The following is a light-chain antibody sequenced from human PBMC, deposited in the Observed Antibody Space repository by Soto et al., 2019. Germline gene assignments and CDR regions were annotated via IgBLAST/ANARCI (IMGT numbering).Light chain of an antibody. CDR1: QSVSSSY. CDR3: QQYNDWPIT. Sequence: EIVLTQSPGTLSLSPGERATLSCRASQSVSSSYLAWYQQKPGQAPRLLVHSASARAAGLPARFSGSGSGTEFSLSIHSLQSEDFAVYFCQQYNDWPITFGQVTRLEIK. CDR2: SAS. V-gene: IGKV3-15*01. J-gene: IGKJ5*01.